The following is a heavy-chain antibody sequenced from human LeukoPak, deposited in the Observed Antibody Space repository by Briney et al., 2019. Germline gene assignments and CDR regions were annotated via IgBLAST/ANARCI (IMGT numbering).Heavy chain of an antibody. J-gene: IGHJ5*02. Sequence: ASVKVSCKASGYTFTSYYMHWVRQAPGQGLEWMGIINPSGGSTNYAQKLQGRATMTTDTSTSTAYMELRSLRSDDTAVYYCARNSGSDWFDPWGQGTLVTVSS. V-gene: IGHV1-46*01. CDR2: INPSGGST. D-gene: IGHD1-26*01. CDR3: ARNSGSDWFDP. CDR1: GYTFTSYY.